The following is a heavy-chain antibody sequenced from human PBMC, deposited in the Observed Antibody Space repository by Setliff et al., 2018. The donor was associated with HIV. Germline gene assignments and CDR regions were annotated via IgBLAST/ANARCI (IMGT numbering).Heavy chain of an antibody. CDR3: TRRRGPMVRGVDPTPSYYFDY. D-gene: IGHD3-10*01. CDR2: IYNTETT. CDR1: GASISSHY. J-gene: IGHJ4*02. V-gene: IGHV4-59*11. Sequence: PSETLSLTCTVYGASISSHYWSWIRQPPGKGLQWIGFIYNTETTNYNPSLKSRVTISVDTSKNQFSLRLSSVTAGDTAVYYCTRRRGPMVRGVDPTPSYYFDYWGQGTLVTVSS.